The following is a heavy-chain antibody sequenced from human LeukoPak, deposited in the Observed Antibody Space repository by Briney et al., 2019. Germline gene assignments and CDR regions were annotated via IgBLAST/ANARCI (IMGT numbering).Heavy chain of an antibody. V-gene: IGHV3-53*01. Sequence: GGTLRLSCAASGFTVSNNYMSWVRQAPGRGLGWVSILYSAGATYYTDSVRGRFTISRDSSKNTMCLQMNSLRAEDTAVYYCASGGTGARKFYSDPFHYWGQGTLVTVSS. J-gene: IGHJ4*02. CDR3: ASGGTGARKFYSDPFHY. D-gene: IGHD2-15*01. CDR1: GFTVSNNY. CDR2: LYSAGAT.